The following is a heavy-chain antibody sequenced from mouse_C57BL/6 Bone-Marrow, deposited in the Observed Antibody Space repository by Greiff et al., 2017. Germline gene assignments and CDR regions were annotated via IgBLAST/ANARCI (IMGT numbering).Heavy chain of an antibody. J-gene: IGHJ3*01. D-gene: IGHD4-1*01. V-gene: IGHV5-9*01. CDR1: GFTFSSYT. Sequence: EVQLMESGGGLVKPGGSLKLSCAASGFTFSSYTMSWVRQTPEKRLEWVATISGGGGNTYYPDSVKGRFTISRDNAKNTLYLQMSSLRSEDTALYYCATWDPFAYWGQGTLVTVSA. CDR3: ATWDPFAY. CDR2: ISGGGGNT.